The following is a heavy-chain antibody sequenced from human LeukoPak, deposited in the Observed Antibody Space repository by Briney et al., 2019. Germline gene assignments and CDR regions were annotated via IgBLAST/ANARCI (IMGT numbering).Heavy chain of an antibody. Sequence: PGGSLRLSCAASGFTFSSYAMHWVRQAPGKGLEWVAVISYDGSNKYYADSVKGRFTISRDNSKNTLYLQMNSLRAEDTAVYYCAKANTAMVNHYYYGMDVWGQGTTVTVSS. CDR3: AKANTAMVNHYYYGMDV. CDR2: ISYDGSNK. V-gene: IGHV3-30*04. D-gene: IGHD5-18*01. J-gene: IGHJ6*02. CDR1: GFTFSSYA.